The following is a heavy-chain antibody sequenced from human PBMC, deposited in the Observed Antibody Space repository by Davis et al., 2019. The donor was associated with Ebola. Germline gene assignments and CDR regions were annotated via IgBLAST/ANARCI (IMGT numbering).Heavy chain of an antibody. Sequence: MPGGSLRLSCTVSGGSISSYYWSWIRQPPGKGLEWIGYIYYSGSTNYNPSLKSRVTISVDTSKNQFSLKLSSVTAADTAVYYCARDLGVLGYCSGGSCYSSDDAFDIWGQGTMVTVSS. D-gene: IGHD2-15*01. CDR3: ARDLGVLGYCSGGSCYSSDDAFDI. CDR1: GGSISSYY. J-gene: IGHJ3*02. V-gene: IGHV4-59*12. CDR2: IYYSGST.